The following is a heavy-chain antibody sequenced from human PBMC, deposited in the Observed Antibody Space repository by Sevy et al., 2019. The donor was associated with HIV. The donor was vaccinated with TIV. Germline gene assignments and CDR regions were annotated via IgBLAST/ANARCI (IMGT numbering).Heavy chain of an antibody. V-gene: IGHV3-23*01. Sequence: GGSLRLSCAVSGFNFNIYSMSWVRQAPGKGLEWVSTLSFGCGKINYADSVKGRFIISRDDSKNTLYLQMNCLRAEDMAVYFCAREGCTRPHDYWGQGTLVTVSS. CDR1: GFNFNIYS. J-gene: IGHJ4*02. D-gene: IGHD2-8*01. CDR2: LSFGCGKI. CDR3: AREGCTRPHDY.